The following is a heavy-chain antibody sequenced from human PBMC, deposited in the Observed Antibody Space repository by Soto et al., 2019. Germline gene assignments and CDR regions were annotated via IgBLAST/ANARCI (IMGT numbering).Heavy chain of an antibody. V-gene: IGHV2-5*01. J-gene: IGHJ4*02. D-gene: IGHD5-12*01. CDR2: IYYNDDR. CDR3: AHSDGGYEIIYFDF. Sequence: SGPTLVNPTHTLTLTCTFSGFSFTTAGVAVGWIRQTPGGALEWLTLIYYNDDRRFSPSLKTRLTITGDTSKNQVVLSLTNVDPGDTATYFCAHSDGGYEIIYFDFWGQGIPVTVSS. CDR1: GFSFTTAGVA.